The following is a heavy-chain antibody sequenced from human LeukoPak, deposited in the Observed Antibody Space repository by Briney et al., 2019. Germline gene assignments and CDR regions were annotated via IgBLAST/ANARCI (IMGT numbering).Heavy chain of an antibody. D-gene: IGHD3-3*01. J-gene: IGHJ3*02. Sequence: TGGSLRLSCAASGFTFSSYGMHWVRQAPGKGLEWVAFIRYDGSNKYYADSVKGRFTISRDNSKNTLYLQMNSLRAEDTAVYYCAKDLHSYYDFWSGPGAFDIWGQGTMVTVSS. V-gene: IGHV3-30*02. CDR3: AKDLHSYYDFWSGPGAFDI. CDR2: IRYDGSNK. CDR1: GFTFSSYG.